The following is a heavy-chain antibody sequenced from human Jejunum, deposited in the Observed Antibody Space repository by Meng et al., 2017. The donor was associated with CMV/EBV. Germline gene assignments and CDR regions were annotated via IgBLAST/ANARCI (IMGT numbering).Heavy chain of an antibody. Sequence: PGFPFENSAMTCVRHAPGKGLEWLSYIDSFSSTMYYTDSIKGRFTISRDNAKNSLYLQMNSLSAEDTAVYYCARDSIASALDYWGQGVLVTVSS. J-gene: IGHJ4*02. CDR3: ARDSIASALDY. V-gene: IGHV3-48*01. CDR1: GFPFENSA. CDR2: IDSFSSTM. D-gene: IGHD6-13*01.